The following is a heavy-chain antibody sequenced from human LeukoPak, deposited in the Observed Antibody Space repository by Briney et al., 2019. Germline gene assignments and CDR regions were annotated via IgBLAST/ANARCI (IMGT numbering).Heavy chain of an antibody. CDR2: IDHSGST. CDR3: ARDLKMGYSSGRYSWGTGSSNDY. D-gene: IGHD6-19*01. Sequence: SETLSLTCSVSGYSISSGYYWGWIRQPPGKGLEWIGSIDHSGSTYYNPSLKSRVTISVVTSKNQFSLKLRSVTAADTAVYYCARDLKMGYSSGRYSWGTGSSNDYWGQGTLVTVSS. J-gene: IGHJ4*02. V-gene: IGHV4-38-2*02. CDR1: GYSISSGYY.